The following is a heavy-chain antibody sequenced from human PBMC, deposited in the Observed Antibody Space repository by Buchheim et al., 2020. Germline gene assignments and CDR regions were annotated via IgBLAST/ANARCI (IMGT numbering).Heavy chain of an antibody. CDR1: GFTFSSYG. CDR2: IWYDGSNK. V-gene: IGHV3-33*01. D-gene: IGHD2-21*02. J-gene: IGHJ4*02. CDR3: ARDACGGDCYSELGY. Sequence: QVQLVESGGGVVQPGRSLRLSCAASGFTFSSYGMHWVRQAPGKGLEWVAVIWYDGSNKYYANSVKGRFTISRDNSQNTLYLQMNSLRAEDTAVYYCARDACGGDCYSELGYWGQGTL.